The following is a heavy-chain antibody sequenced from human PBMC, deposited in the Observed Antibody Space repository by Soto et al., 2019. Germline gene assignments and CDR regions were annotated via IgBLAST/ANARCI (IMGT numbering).Heavy chain of an antibody. V-gene: IGHV1-69*12. Sequence: QVQLVQSGAEVKKPGSSVKVSCKAPGGTFSTYTLYWVRQAPGQGLEWMGGISPGIDIRDYAQKFQGRVTITADESTSTVYMQLSTLTAEDTALYCCAGGMCFGGSCYVDVWGQGTLVTVSS. CDR1: GGTFSTYT. CDR3: AGGMCFGGSCYVDV. J-gene: IGHJ4*02. D-gene: IGHD2-15*01. CDR2: ISPGIDIR.